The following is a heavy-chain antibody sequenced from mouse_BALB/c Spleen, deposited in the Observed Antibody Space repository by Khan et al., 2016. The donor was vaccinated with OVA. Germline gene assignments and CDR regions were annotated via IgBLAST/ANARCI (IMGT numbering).Heavy chain of an antibody. J-gene: IGHJ4*01. D-gene: IGHD1-1*01. CDR1: GFSLTSYG. CDR2: IWGDGST. CDR3: CSFYSGGSFYAMDY. Sequence: QVQLKQSGPGLVAPSQSLSITCTFSGFSLTSYGVSWVRQPQGKGLEWLGVIWGDGSTNYHSDLKSRLSISKDDSKSQVFLKLNSLQTDDTATYYCCSFYSGGSFYAMDYWGQGTSVTVSS. V-gene: IGHV2-3*01.